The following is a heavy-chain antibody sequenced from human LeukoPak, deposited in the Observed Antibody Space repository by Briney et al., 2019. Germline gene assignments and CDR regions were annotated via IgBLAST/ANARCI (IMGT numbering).Heavy chain of an antibody. J-gene: IGHJ4*02. CDR2: ISSSSSYI. V-gene: IGHV3-21*01. D-gene: IGHD6-13*01. Sequence: GGSLRLSCAASEFTFSSYAMSWVRQAPGKGLEWVSSISSSSSYIYYADSVKGRFTISRDNAKNSLYLQMNSLRAVDTAVYYCARDSIAAAGTSLYDYWGQGTLVTVSS. CDR1: EFTFSSYA. CDR3: ARDSIAAAGTSLYDY.